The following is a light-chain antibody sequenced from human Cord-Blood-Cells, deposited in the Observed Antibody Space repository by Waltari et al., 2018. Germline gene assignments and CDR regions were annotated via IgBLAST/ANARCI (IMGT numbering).Light chain of an antibody. Sequence: QSALTQPRSVSGSPGQSVTISCTGTSSDVGGYHYVSWYQQHPGKAPTLMIYDVSNRPSGVPDRFSGSKSGNTASLTISGLQAEDEADYYCCSYAGSYTVFGGGTKLTVL. CDR3: CSYAGSYTV. V-gene: IGLV2-11*01. CDR1: SSDVGGYHY. CDR2: DVS. J-gene: IGLJ3*02.